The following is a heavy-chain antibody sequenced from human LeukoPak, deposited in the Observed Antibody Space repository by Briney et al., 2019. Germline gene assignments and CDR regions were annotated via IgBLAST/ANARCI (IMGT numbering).Heavy chain of an antibody. CDR2: ISGSGGST. V-gene: IGHV3-23*01. Sequence: GGSLRLSCAASGFTFSSYAMSWVRQAPGKGLEWVSAISGSGGSTYYADSVKGRFTISRDNSKNTLYLQMNSLRAEDTAVYYCARESQVDYYYYGMDVWGQGTTVTVSS. CDR3: ARESQVDYYYYGMDV. CDR1: GFTFSSYA. J-gene: IGHJ6*02.